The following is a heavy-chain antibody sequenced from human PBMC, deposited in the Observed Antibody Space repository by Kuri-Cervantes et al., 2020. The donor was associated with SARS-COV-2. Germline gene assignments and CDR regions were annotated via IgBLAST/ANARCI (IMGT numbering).Heavy chain of an antibody. CDR1: GFTISSYN. J-gene: IGHJ4*02. CDR3: ARGGTDFWSGYSEDLGY. Sequence: LSLTCAASGFTISSYNMNWVRQAPGKGLGWVSSLSSSSSYIYYADSVKGRFTISRGDTKNSLYLQMNSLRAEDTAVYYCARGGTDFWSGYSEDLGYWGQGTLVTVSS. CDR2: LSSSSSYI. V-gene: IGHV3-21*01. D-gene: IGHD3-3*01.